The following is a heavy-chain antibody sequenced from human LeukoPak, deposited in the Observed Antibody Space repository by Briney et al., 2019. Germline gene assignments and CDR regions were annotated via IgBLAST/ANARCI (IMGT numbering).Heavy chain of an antibody. Sequence: GASVKVSCKASGYTFTGYYMHWVRQAPGQGLEWMGWINPNSGGTNFAQKFQGRDTMTRDTSISTAYMELSRLRSDDTAVYYCARTLASSGGSCYSCAFDIWGQGTMVTVSS. CDR2: INPNSGGT. CDR3: ARTLASSGGSCYSCAFDI. D-gene: IGHD2-15*01. J-gene: IGHJ3*02. V-gene: IGHV1-2*02. CDR1: GYTFTGYY.